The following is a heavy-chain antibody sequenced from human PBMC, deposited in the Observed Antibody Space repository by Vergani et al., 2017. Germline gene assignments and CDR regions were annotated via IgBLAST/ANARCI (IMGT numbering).Heavy chain of an antibody. J-gene: IGHJ4*02. CDR3: ARACPGCDYVAYFDY. CDR2: ISSSSSTI. D-gene: IGHD2-8*02. CDR1: GFTFSSYS. V-gene: IGHV3-48*04. Sequence: EVQLLESGGGLVQPGGSLRLSCAASGFTFSSYSMNWVRQAPGKGLEWVSYISSSSSTIYYADSVKGRFTISRDNAKNSLYLQMNSLRAEDTAVYYCARACPGCDYVAYFDYWGQGTLVTVSS.